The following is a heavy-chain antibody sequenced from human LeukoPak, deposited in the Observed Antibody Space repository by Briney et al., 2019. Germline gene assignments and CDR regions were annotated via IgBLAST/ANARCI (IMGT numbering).Heavy chain of an antibody. CDR3: ARTTGDSYYDYYMDV. D-gene: IGHD1-1*01. Sequence: SETLSLTCAVSGGSISSGNWWYWVRQPPGKGLEWIGEIYHSGSTNYNPSLKSRVTISVDKSKNQFSLKLTSVTAADTAVYYCARTTGDSYYDYYMDVWGKGTTVTVSS. CDR1: GGSISSGNW. V-gene: IGHV4-4*02. J-gene: IGHJ6*03. CDR2: IYHSGST.